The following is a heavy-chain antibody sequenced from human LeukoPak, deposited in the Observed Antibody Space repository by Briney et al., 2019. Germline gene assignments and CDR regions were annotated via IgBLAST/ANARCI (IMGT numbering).Heavy chain of an antibody. Sequence: ASVKVSCKASGGTFSSYAISWVRQAPGQGLEWMGGIIPIFGTANYAQKFQGRVTITADESTSTAYMELSSLRSEDTAVYYCARQIAGGGPSFDPWGQGTLVTVSS. CDR1: GGTFSSYA. CDR2: IIPIFGTA. J-gene: IGHJ5*02. V-gene: IGHV1-69*13. CDR3: ARQIAGGGPSFDP. D-gene: IGHD2-8*02.